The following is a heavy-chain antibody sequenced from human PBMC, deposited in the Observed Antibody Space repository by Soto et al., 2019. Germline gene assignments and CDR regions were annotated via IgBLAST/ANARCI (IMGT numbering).Heavy chain of an antibody. J-gene: IGHJ4*02. CDR2: IYPSGST. Sequence: SETLSLTCAVSGGSISSYYWNWIRQPAEKGLEWIGRIYPSGSTNYNPSLKSRVTMSVDTSKNQISLKLSSVTAADTAVYYCASGAEYSSGSQGDYWGQGTLVTVSS. D-gene: IGHD6-19*01. CDR3: ASGAEYSSGSQGDY. CDR1: GGSISSYY. V-gene: IGHV4-4*07.